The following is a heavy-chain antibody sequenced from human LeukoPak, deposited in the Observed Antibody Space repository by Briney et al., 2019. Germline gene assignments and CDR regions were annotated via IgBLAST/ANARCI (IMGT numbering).Heavy chain of an antibody. Sequence: GGSLRLSCAASGFTFSSYGMHWVRQAPGKGLEWVAFIRYDGSNKYYADSVKGRFTISRDNSKNTLYPQMNSLRAEDTAVYYCAKDRAVTGYFDLWGRGTLVTVSS. D-gene: IGHD4-17*01. CDR3: AKDRAVTGYFDL. V-gene: IGHV3-30*02. J-gene: IGHJ2*01. CDR2: IRYDGSNK. CDR1: GFTFSSYG.